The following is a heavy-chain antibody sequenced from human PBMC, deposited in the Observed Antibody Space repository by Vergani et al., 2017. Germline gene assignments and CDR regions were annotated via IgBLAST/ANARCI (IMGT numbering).Heavy chain of an antibody. CDR3: ARYGSANLPSVDY. J-gene: IGHJ4*02. Sequence: QVQLQESGPGVVKPSETLSLTCSVSGGFMPGFYWSWIRQSPGKRLEWIGYIYNTGTLKYNPSLKSRVTISIDTSKNQFSLNLTSVTAADTAVYYCARYGSANLPSVDYWGQGTLVTVSS. D-gene: IGHD3-10*01. CDR1: GGFMPGFY. V-gene: IGHV4-59*01. CDR2: IYNTGTL.